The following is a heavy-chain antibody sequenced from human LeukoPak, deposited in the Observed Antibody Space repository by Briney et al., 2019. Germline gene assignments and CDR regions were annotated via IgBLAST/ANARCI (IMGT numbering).Heavy chain of an antibody. J-gene: IGHJ5*02. CDR3: ASQPFAVVISSTCFDP. CDR2: INPNSGGT. V-gene: IGHV1-2*02. D-gene: IGHD2-21*01. Sequence: ASVKVSCKASGYTFTGYYMHWVRQAPGQGLEWMGWINPNSGGTNYAQKFQGRVTMTRDTSISTAYMELSRLRSDDTPVYYCASQPFAVVISSTCFDPWGQGTLVTVSS. CDR1: GYTFTGYY.